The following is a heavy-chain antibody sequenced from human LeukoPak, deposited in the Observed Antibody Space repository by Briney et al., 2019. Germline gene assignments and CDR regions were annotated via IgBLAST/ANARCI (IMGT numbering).Heavy chain of an antibody. V-gene: IGHV3-7*01. J-gene: IGHJ4*02. D-gene: IGHD1-7*01. Sequence: GGSLRLSCAASGFTFGSYWMSWVRQAPGKGLEWVANIKQDGSEKYYVDSVKGRFTISRDNAKNSLYLQMNSLRAEDTAVYYCARSPSTGTTLTVFDYWGQGTLVTVSS. CDR3: ARSPSTGTTLTVFDY. CDR1: GFTFGSYW. CDR2: IKQDGSEK.